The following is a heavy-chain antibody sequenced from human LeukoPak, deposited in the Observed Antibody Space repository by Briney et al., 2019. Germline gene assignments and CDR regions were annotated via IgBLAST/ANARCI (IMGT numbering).Heavy chain of an antibody. D-gene: IGHD1-1*01. J-gene: IGHJ4*02. CDR1: GFTFSSYG. CDR2: IRYDGSNK. CDR3: AKLWYNWNDGVDY. Sequence: GGSLRLSCAASGFTFSSYGMHWVRQAPGKGLEWVAFIRYDGSNKYYADSVKGRFTISRDNSKNTLYLQMNSLRAEDTAVYYCAKLWYNWNDGVDYWGQGTLVTVSS. V-gene: IGHV3-30*02.